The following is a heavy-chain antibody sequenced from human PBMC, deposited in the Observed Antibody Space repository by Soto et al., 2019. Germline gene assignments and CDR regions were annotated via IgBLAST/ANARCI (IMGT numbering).Heavy chain of an antibody. J-gene: IGHJ4*02. CDR1: GYTFTSYA. Sequence: QVKLVQSGAEVKKPGASVKVSCKASGYTFTSYAMHWVRQAPGQRLDWMGWINAGNGNTKYSQNFQCRVTITRDTSASTAYMELSRLRSEDTAVYYCARGPGGPDGPGEYWGQGALVTVSS. CDR2: INAGNGNT. D-gene: IGHD3-10*01. V-gene: IGHV1-3*01. CDR3: ARGPGGPDGPGEY.